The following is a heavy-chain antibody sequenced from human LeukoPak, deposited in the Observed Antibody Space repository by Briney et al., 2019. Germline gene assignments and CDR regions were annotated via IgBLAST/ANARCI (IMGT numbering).Heavy chain of an antibody. Sequence: ASVKVSCKASGYTFTSYGISWVGQAPGQGREWRGWISAYNGKTNYAQKLQGRVTMTTDTSTSTAYMELRSLRSDDTAVYYCARNWGDYFDYWGQGTLVTVSS. CDR1: GYTFTSYG. V-gene: IGHV1-18*01. CDR3: ARNWGDYFDY. CDR2: ISAYNGKT. J-gene: IGHJ4*02. D-gene: IGHD7-27*01.